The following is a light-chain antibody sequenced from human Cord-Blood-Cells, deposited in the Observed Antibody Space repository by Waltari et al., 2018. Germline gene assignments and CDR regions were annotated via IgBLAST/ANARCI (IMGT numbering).Light chain of an antibody. V-gene: IGLV2-14*01. CDR2: DVS. J-gene: IGLJ1*01. Sequence: QSALPQPASVSGSPGPSTTISCTGTSSDVGCYNYVSWYQQHPGKAPKLMIYDVSNRPAGVSNRFSGSKSGNTASLTISGLQAEDEADYYCSSYTSSSTYVFGTGTKVTVL. CDR1: SSDVGCYNY. CDR3: SSYTSSSTYV.